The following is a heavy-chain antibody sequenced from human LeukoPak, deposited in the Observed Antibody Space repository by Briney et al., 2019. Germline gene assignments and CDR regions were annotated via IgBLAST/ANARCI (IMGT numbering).Heavy chain of an antibody. V-gene: IGHV1-2*02. CDR1: GYTFSDYY. Sequence: ASVKVSCKASGYTFSDYYIHWVRQAPGQGLEWVGWINPNSGGTDSAQKLQGRVTMTRDTSISATYMELRTLTSDDTAVYYCAIGTRGSYSSIHDWGQGTLVTVSS. CDR3: AIGTRGSYSSIHD. CDR2: INPNSGGT. D-gene: IGHD1-26*01. J-gene: IGHJ4*02.